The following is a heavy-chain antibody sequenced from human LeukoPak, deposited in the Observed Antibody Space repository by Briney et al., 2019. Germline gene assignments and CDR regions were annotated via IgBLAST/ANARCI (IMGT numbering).Heavy chain of an antibody. CDR2: NNPNSGGT. CDR3: ARLASLYDSSGYYWGDY. Sequence: ASVKVSCKASGYTFTGYYMHWVRQAPGQGLEWMGWNNPNSGGTNYAQKFQGRVTMTRDTSISTAYMELGRLRSDDTAVYYCARLASLYDSSGYYWGDYWGQGTLVTVSS. CDR1: GYTFTGYY. D-gene: IGHD3-22*01. V-gene: IGHV1-2*02. J-gene: IGHJ4*02.